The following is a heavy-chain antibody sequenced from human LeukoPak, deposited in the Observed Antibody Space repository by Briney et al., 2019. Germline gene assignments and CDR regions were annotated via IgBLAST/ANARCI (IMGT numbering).Heavy chain of an antibody. Sequence: ASVKVSCKASGCTFTSYYMHWVRQAPGQGLEWMGIINPSGGSTSYAQKFQGRVTMTRDTSTSTVYMELSSLRSEDTAVYYCARDFVRYFDLHAFDIWGQGTMVTVSS. D-gene: IGHD3-9*01. J-gene: IGHJ3*02. CDR1: GCTFTSYY. CDR2: INPSGGST. V-gene: IGHV1-46*01. CDR3: ARDFVRYFDLHAFDI.